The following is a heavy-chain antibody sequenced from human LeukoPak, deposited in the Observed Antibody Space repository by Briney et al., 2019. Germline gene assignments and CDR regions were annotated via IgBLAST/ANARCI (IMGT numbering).Heavy chain of an antibody. J-gene: IGHJ4*02. D-gene: IGHD4-11*01. Sequence: SETLSLTCAVYGGSFSGYYWSWIRQPPGKGLEWIGEINHSGSTNYNPSLKSRVTISVDTSKNQFSLKLSSVTAADTAVYYCARGQGSNYVRYWGQGTLVTVSS. CDR2: INHSGST. CDR3: ARGQGSNYVRY. CDR1: GGSFSGYY. V-gene: IGHV4-34*01.